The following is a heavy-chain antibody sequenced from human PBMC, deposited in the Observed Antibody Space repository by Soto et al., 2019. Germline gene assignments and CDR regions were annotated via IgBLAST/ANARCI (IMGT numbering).Heavy chain of an antibody. Sequence: GGSLRLSCAASGFTFSSYAMHWVRQAPGKGLEWVAVISYGGSNKYYADSVKGRFTISRDNSKNTLYLQMNSLRAEDTAVYYCARDHPVYCTNGVCYRTFNWFDHWGQGTLVTVSS. CDR1: GFTFSSYA. V-gene: IGHV3-30-3*01. D-gene: IGHD2-8*01. CDR2: ISYGGSNK. J-gene: IGHJ5*02. CDR3: ARDHPVYCTNGVCYRTFNWFDH.